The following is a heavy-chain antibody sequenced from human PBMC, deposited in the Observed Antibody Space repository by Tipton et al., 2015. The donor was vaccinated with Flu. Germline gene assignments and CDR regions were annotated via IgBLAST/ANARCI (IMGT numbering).Heavy chain of an antibody. J-gene: IGHJ4*02. Sequence: GLVKPSETLSLTCTVSSGSIRSTNYFCAWIRQPPGKRLELIGSIYPSGTTYYNPSLKSRVTISVDTSKNQFSLNLASATAADTAIYYCARLSFYDVDLKNFYFEDWGQGTLVTVSS. CDR1: SGSIRSTNYF. CDR3: ARLSFYDVDLKNFYFED. CDR2: IYPSGTT. D-gene: IGHD3-10*02. V-gene: IGHV4-39*01.